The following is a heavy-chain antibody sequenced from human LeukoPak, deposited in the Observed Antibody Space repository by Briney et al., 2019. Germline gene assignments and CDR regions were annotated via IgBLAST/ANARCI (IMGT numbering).Heavy chain of an antibody. Sequence: GGSLRLSCAASGLTFTNAWMSWVRQAPGKGLEWVGRIKSKTDGGTVDYAPPVKGRFTISRDDSKNTLYLQMNSLETEDTGIYYCTTLDRGGTADDYWGQGILVTVSS. CDR3: TTLDRGGTADDY. CDR1: GLTFTNAW. D-gene: IGHD6-13*01. CDR2: IKSKTDGGTV. J-gene: IGHJ4*02. V-gene: IGHV3-15*01.